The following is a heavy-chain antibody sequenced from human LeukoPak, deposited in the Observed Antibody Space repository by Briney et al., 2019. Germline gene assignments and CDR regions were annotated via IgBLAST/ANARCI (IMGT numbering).Heavy chain of an antibody. CDR1: GGSFSGYY. CDR3: ASTPRYYDFLDV. V-gene: IGHV4-59*08. J-gene: IGHJ6*02. CDR2: IYYSGST. D-gene: IGHD3-3*01. Sequence: SSETLSLTCAVYGGSFSGYYWSWIRQPPGKGLEWIGYIYYSGSTNYNPSLKSRVTISVDTSKNQFSLKLSSVTAADTAVYYCASTPRYYDFLDVWGQGTTVTVSS.